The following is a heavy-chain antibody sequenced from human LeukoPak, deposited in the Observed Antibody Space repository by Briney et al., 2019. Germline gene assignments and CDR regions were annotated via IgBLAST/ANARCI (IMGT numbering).Heavy chain of an antibody. Sequence: PGGSLKLSGAASGGSFSSENWNWVRQAPGKGLEWVSSISSTSDIKYYADSVKGRFTVSRDNAKKSLYLHMNSLRAADTAVSYRARSPLHPGAPYLFDYWSQGSLVIVSS. V-gene: IGHV3-21*01. CDR2: ISSTSDIK. CDR3: ARSPLHPGAPYLFDY. D-gene: IGHD1-26*01. J-gene: IGHJ4*02. CDR1: GGSFSSEN.